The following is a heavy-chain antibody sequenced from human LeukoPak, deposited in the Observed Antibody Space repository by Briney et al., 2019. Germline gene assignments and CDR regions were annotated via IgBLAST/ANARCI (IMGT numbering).Heavy chain of an antibody. CDR3: TKASGRNLYGMDV. CDR2: IRSDGSKN. CDR1: GFTFTNYG. D-gene: IGHD3-10*01. Sequence: PGGSLRLSCVASGFTFTNYGMHWARQAPGKGLGWVAFIRSDGSKNYYGDSVRGRFTISRDTSKNTLYLQMNTLRPEDTAVYYCTKASGRNLYGMDVWGQGTTVIVSS. V-gene: IGHV3-30*02. J-gene: IGHJ6*02.